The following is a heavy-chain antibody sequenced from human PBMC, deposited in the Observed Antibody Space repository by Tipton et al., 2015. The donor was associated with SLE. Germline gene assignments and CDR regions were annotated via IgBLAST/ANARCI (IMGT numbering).Heavy chain of an antibody. Sequence: TLSLTCTVSGASVSSSVYSWGWIRQPPGKGLQWIGAMFYTGSAHYNPSLQNRVTISVDTSKNQFSLNLSSATAADTAVYYCARDQVGVGDFDYWSQGTLVTVSS. CDR3: ARDQVGVGDFDY. J-gene: IGHJ4*02. CDR2: MFYTGSA. V-gene: IGHV4-61*08. CDR1: GASVSSSVYS. D-gene: IGHD3-16*01.